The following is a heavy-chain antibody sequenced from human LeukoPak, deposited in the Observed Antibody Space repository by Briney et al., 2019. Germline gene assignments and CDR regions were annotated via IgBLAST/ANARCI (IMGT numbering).Heavy chain of an antibody. D-gene: IGHD1-26*01. V-gene: IGHV1-8*01. CDR1: GYTFTSYD. CDR2: MNPNSGNT. J-gene: IGHJ3*02. Sequence: GASVKVSCKASGYTFTSYDINWVRQATGQGLEWMRWMNPNSGNTGYAQKFQGRVTMTRNTSISTAYMELSSLRSEDTAVYYCATGIVRGDAFDIWGQGTMVTVSS. CDR3: ATGIVRGDAFDI.